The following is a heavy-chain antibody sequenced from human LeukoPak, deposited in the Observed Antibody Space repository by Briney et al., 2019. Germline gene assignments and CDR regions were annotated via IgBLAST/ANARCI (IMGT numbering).Heavy chain of an antibody. J-gene: IGHJ4*02. V-gene: IGHV4-4*07. D-gene: IGHD3-22*01. CDR3: ARNYYDSNGYYSSFDY. CDR2: IYSSGSA. Sequence: SETLSLTCTVSGGSISSYYWSWIRQPAGKGLEWIGRIYSSGSASYNPSLKSRVTMSVDTSKNQFSLKLSSVTAADTAVYYCARNYYDSNGYYSSFDYWGQGTLVTVSS. CDR1: GGSISSYY.